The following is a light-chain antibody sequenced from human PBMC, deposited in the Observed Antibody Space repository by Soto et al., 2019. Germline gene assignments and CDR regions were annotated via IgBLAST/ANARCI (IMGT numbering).Light chain of an antibody. J-gene: IGKJ1*01. V-gene: IGKV1-13*02. CDR2: DAS. CDR3: QQFNSYPWT. CDR1: QGSSSA. Sequence: AIQLTQSPSSLSASVGDRVTITCRASQGSSSALAWYQQKPGKAPKLLIYDASSLVSGVPSRFSGTGSGTNFTLTLISLQHEEFATYYSQQFNSYPWTFGQGTKVEIK.